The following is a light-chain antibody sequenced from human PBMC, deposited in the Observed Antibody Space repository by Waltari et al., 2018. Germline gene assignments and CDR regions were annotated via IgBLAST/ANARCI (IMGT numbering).Light chain of an antibody. J-gene: IGKJ4*01. CDR3: QQRRDWPLS. Sequence: EIVLTQSPATLSLSPGERATLSCRASQSINSYLAWYQQKPGQAPRLLIYDASNRATGIPAMFSGSGSGTDFNRTISSLEPEDFEVYYCQQRRDWPLSFGGGTKVEIK. CDR2: DAS. CDR1: QSINSY. V-gene: IGKV3-11*01.